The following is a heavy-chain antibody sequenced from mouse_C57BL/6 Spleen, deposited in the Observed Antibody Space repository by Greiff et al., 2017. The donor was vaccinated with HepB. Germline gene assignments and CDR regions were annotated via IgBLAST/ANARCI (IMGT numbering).Heavy chain of an antibody. V-gene: IGHV3-1*01. CDR3: ASALVDPYAMDD. Sequence: EVQRVESGPGLVKPSQSLSLTCTVTGYSITSGYDWHWIRHFPGNKLEWMGYISYSGSTNYNPSLKSRISITHDTSKNHFFLKLNSVTTEDTATYYCASALVDPYAMDDWGQGTSVTVSS. CDR2: ISYSGST. J-gene: IGHJ4*01. CDR1: GYSITSGYD. D-gene: IGHD2-10*02.